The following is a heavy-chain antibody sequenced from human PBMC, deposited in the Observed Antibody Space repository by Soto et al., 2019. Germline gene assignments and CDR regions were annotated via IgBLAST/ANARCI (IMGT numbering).Heavy chain of an antibody. CDR1: GASISSYNY. J-gene: IGHJ4*02. D-gene: IGHD5-12*01. V-gene: IGHV4-39*01. CDR3: VRHAQWIIRAY. CDR2: IIYSGNI. Sequence: QLQLQLSGPGLVKPSETLSLTCNVSGASISSYNYWDWFRQPPGKGLEWIRSIIYSGNIRYKPSLHSGLTLFVDTSTKQFCLKLSSVTAADTAVYYCVRHAQWIIRAYWGQGSLVTVSS.